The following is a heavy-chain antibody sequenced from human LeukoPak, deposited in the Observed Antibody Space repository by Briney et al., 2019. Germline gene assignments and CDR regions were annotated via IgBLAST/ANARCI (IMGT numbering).Heavy chain of an antibody. CDR3: ARGRGALTSCDY. Sequence: SETLSLTCAVSGGSFSGYYWSWIRQPPGKGLEWIGEINHSGSTNYNPSLKSRVAISVDASKNQFSLKLSSVTAADTAVYYCARGRGALTSCDYWGQGALVTVSS. D-gene: IGHD3-10*01. CDR2: INHSGST. J-gene: IGHJ4*02. V-gene: IGHV4-34*01. CDR1: GGSFSGYY.